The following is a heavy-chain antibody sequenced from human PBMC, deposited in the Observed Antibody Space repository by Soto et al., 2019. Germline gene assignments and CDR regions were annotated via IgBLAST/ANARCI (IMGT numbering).Heavy chain of an antibody. D-gene: IGHD3-10*01. CDR3: ARGGLIRGVLYY. CDR1: DGSSTNYY. Sequence: SETLSLTCAVYDGSSTNYYWSWIRQPPGKGLEWIGEINHSGSTNYNASLKSRVTISEDTSKKQFSLELRFVTAADTAVYYCARGGLIRGVLYYWGQGTLVTVSS. CDR2: INHSGST. J-gene: IGHJ4*02. V-gene: IGHV4-34*01.